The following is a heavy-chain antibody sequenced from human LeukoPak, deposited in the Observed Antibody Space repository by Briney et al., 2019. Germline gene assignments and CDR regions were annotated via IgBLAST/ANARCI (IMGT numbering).Heavy chain of an antibody. V-gene: IGHV4-59*01. CDR3: ARETAADYFDY. D-gene: IGHD6-13*01. CDR2: IYYSGST. CDR1: GGSISSYY. J-gene: IGHJ4*02. Sequence: SETLSLTCTVSGGSISSYYWSWIRQPPGKGLEWIGYIYYSGSTNYNPSLKSRVTISVDTSKNQFSLKLSSVTAADAAVYYCARETAADYFDYWGQGTLVTVSS.